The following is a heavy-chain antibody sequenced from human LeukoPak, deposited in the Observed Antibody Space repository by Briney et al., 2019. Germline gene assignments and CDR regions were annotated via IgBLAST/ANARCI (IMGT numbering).Heavy chain of an antibody. CDR2: LSGSGANS. J-gene: IGHJ4*02. V-gene: IGHV3-23*01. CDR1: GFTFSNYA. CDR3: ARDSDLDSSGWYPLDY. D-gene: IGHD6-19*01. Sequence: GGSLRLSCAASGFTFSNYAMSWVRQAPGKGLEWVSGLSGSGANSYYADSVKGRFTISRDNSKNTLYLQMNSLRAEDTAVYYCARDSDLDSSGWYPLDYWGQGTLVTVSS.